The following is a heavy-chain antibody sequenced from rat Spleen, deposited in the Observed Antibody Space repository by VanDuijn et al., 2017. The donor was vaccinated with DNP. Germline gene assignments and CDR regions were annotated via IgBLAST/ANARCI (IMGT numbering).Heavy chain of an antibody. V-gene: IGHV3-1*01. CDR3: ARWTRYFDY. CDR1: GYSITSNF. CDR2: ISYSGST. J-gene: IGHJ2*01. Sequence: EVQLQESGAGLVKPSQSLSLTCSVTGYSITSNFWGWIRKFPGNKMEYIGHISYSGSTNYNPSLRSRISITRDTSKNHFFLHLNSVTIEDTATYYCARWTRYFDYWGQGVMVTVSS. D-gene: IGHD1-7*01.